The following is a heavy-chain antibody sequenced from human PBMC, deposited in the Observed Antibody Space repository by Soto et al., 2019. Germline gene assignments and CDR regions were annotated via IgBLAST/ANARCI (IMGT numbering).Heavy chain of an antibody. D-gene: IGHD3-16*01. J-gene: IGHJ4*02. V-gene: IGHV3-9*01. CDR1: GFTFDDNA. CDR3: AISQDRGGRTTFIY. CDR2: INWKSDI. Sequence: GGSLRLSCAVSGFTFDDNAMHWVRQAPEKGLEWVSGINWKSDIGYADSVEGRFTISRDNAENSLYLQMNSLRAEDTALYYCAISQDRGGRTTFIYWGQGTQVTVSS.